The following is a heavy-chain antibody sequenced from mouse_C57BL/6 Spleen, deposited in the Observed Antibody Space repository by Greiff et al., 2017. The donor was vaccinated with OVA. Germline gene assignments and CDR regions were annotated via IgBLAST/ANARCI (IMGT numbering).Heavy chain of an antibody. Sequence: QVQLQQPGAELVKPGASVKLSCKASGYTFTSYWMQWVKQRPGQGLEWIGEIDPSDSDTNYNQKFKGKATLTVDKSSSTAYMQLSSLTSEDSAVYYWARSLLRYYFDYWGQGTTLTVSS. CDR1: GYTFTSYW. J-gene: IGHJ2*01. CDR3: ARSLLRYYFDY. D-gene: IGHD1-1*01. V-gene: IGHV1-50*01. CDR2: IDPSDSDT.